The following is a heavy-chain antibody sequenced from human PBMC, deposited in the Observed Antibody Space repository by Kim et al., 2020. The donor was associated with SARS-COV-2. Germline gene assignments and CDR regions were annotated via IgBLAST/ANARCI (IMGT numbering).Heavy chain of an antibody. D-gene: IGHD3-16*01. J-gene: IGHJ4*02. Sequence: SETLSLTCAVSGGSISSGGYSWSWIRQPPGKGLEWIGYIYHSGSTYYNPSLKSRVTISVDRSKNQFSLKLSSVTAADTAVYYCARGGMGHYVPEFDYWGQGTLVTVSS. CDR2: IYHSGST. CDR3: ARGGMGHYVPEFDY. V-gene: IGHV4-30-2*01. CDR1: GGSISSGGYS.